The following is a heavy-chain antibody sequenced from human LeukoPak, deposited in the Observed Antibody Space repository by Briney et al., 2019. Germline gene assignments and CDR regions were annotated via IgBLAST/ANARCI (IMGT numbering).Heavy chain of an antibody. D-gene: IGHD5-24*01. CDR2: ISGSGGST. CDR3: AKRRDGSFDY. Sequence: GGSLRLSCAASGFTFDDYGMSWVRQAPGKGLEWVSAISGSGGSTYYADSVKGRFTISRDNSKNTLYLQMNSLRAEDTAVYYCAKRRDGSFDYWGQGTLVTVSS. CDR1: GFTFDDYG. V-gene: IGHV3-23*01. J-gene: IGHJ4*02.